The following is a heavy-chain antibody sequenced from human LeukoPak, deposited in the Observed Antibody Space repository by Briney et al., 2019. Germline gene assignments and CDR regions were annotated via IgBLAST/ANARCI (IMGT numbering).Heavy chain of an antibody. CDR2: ISYDGSNK. CDR3: ARGTTVHHYYDSSGYSFFDY. D-gene: IGHD3-22*01. Sequence: PGGSLRLSCAASGFTFSSYAMHWVRQAPGKGLEWVAVISYDGSNKYYADSVKGRFTISRDNSKNTLYLQMNSPRAEDTAVYYCARGTTVHHYYDSSGYSFFDYWGQGTLVTVSS. CDR1: GFTFSSYA. J-gene: IGHJ4*02. V-gene: IGHV3-30*04.